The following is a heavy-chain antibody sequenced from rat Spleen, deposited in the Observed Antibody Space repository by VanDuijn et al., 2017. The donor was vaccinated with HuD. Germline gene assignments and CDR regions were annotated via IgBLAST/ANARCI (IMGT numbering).Heavy chain of an antibody. CDR2: ISLEGSST. J-gene: IGHJ4*01. D-gene: IGHD1-8*01. Sequence: EVQLVESDGGLVQPGRSLKLSCAASGFTFSDYYMAWARKAPKKGLEWVASISLEGSSTYYGDSVKGRFTISRDNAKSTLYLQMNSLRSEDTATYYCARPHSSHYVMDAWGQGASVTVSS. CDR3: ARPHSSHYVMDA. V-gene: IGHV5-22*01. CDR1: GFTFSDYY.